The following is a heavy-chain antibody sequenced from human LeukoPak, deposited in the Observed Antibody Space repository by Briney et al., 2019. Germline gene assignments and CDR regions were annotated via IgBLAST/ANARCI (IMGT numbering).Heavy chain of an antibody. CDR3: ARLYSGSRGFDL. V-gene: IGHV4-38-2*01. D-gene: IGHD1-26*01. CDR1: GFSISSHYY. Sequence: KPSETLSLTCAVSGFSISSHYYWGWIRQPPGKGLEWIGSIYHTGSTYYNPSLKSRVTISVDSSKNQFSLKLSSVTAADTAVHYCARLYSGSRGFDLWGRGTLVTVSS. J-gene: IGHJ2*01. CDR2: IYHTGST.